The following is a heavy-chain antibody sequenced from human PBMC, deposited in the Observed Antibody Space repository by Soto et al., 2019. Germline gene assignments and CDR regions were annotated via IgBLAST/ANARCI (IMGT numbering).Heavy chain of an antibody. Sequence: QSGGSLRISCEFSGFTFSSYEMDWVRQAPGKGLECIAYISSSGSTTDHADSVKGRFTVSRDNAKNSLYLEMNSLRVEDSGIYYCAREENYYESSGYARRYFDYWGQGALVTVSS. CDR2: ISSSGSTT. J-gene: IGHJ4*02. CDR3: AREENYYESSGYARRYFDY. V-gene: IGHV3-48*03. D-gene: IGHD3-22*01. CDR1: GFTFSSYE.